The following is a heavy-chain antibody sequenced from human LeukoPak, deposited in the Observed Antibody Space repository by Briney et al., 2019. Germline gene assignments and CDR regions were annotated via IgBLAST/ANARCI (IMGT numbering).Heavy chain of an antibody. Sequence: ASVKVSCKVSGYTLTELSMHWMRQAPGKGLEWMGGFDPEDGETIYAQKFQGRVTMTEDTSTDTAYMELSSLRSEDTAVYYCATDLRSQGPFDYWGQGTLVTVSS. CDR1: GYTLTELS. CDR2: FDPEDGET. J-gene: IGHJ4*02. CDR3: ATDLRSQGPFDY. V-gene: IGHV1-24*01.